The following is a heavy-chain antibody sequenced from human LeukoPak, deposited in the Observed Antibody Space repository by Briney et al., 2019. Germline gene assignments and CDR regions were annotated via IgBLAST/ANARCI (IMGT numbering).Heavy chain of an antibody. V-gene: IGHV1-69*04. CDR1: GGTFSSYA. CDR3: ARDLEVEAPLQH. Sequence: SVKVSCKASGGTFSSYAISWVRQAPGQGLEWMGRIIPILGIANYAQKFQGRVTITADKSTSTAYMELSSLRSEDTAVYYCARDLEVEAPLQHWGQGTLVTVSS. J-gene: IGHJ1*01. D-gene: IGHD2-15*01. CDR2: IIPILGIA.